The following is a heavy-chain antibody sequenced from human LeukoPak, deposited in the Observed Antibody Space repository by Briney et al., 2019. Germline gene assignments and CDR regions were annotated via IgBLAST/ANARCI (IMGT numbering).Heavy chain of an antibody. Sequence: GGSLRLSCAASGFTFSSYSMNWVRQAPGKGLEWVSSISSSSSYIYYADSVKGRFTISRDNAKNSLYPQMNSLRAEDTAVYHCARDLYIRYSKGQRLPFDYWGQGTLVTVSS. J-gene: IGHJ4*02. CDR1: GFTFSSYS. CDR3: ARDLYIRYSKGQRLPFDY. D-gene: IGHD4-11*01. V-gene: IGHV3-21*01. CDR2: ISSSSSYI.